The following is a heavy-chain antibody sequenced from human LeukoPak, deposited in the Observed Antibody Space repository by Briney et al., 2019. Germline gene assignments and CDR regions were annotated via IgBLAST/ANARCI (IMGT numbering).Heavy chain of an antibody. V-gene: IGHV1-8*02. CDR1: GYTFTSYD. J-gene: IGHJ4*02. CDR3: ARFEYSSSSRGYYFDY. D-gene: IGHD6-6*01. Sequence: GASVKVSCKASGYTFTSYDINWVRQATGQGLEWLGWMNPNSGNTGYAQKFQGRVTMTRNTSISTAYMELSSLRSEDTAVYYCARFEYSSSSRGYYFDYWGQGTLVTVSS. CDR2: MNPNSGNT.